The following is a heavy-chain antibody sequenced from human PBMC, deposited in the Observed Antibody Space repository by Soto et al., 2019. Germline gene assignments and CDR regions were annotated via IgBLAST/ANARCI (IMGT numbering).Heavy chain of an antibody. J-gene: IGHJ6*02. V-gene: IGHV1-3*04. Sequence: QVQLVQSGAEVKKPGASVKVSCKASGYNFTTYAMLWVRQAPGQRPEWMGWINTGNGNTKYSPKFQGRVTITRDTSASTAYMDLSILKAVDTAVYYCAKGERLYYFCYGMDVWGQGSTVTVSS. CDR1: GYNFTTYA. D-gene: IGHD3-3*01. CDR3: AKGERLYYFCYGMDV. CDR2: INTGNGNT.